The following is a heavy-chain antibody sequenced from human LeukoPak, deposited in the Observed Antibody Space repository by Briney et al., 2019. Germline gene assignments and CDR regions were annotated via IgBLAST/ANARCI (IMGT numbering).Heavy chain of an antibody. V-gene: IGHV1-24*01. J-gene: IGHJ4*02. CDR2: FDPEDGET. Sequence: ASVKVSCKVSGYTLTELSMHWVRQAPGKGLEWMGGFDPEDGETIYAQKFQGRVTMTEDTSTDTAYVELSSLRSEDTAVYYCAPMRYFDWLLDFDYWGQGTLVTVSS. CDR3: APMRYFDWLLDFDY. D-gene: IGHD3-9*01. CDR1: GYTLTELS.